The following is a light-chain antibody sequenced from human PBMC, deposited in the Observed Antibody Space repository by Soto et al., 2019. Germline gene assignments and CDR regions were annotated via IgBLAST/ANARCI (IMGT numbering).Light chain of an antibody. CDR3: QKYNSWPLT. Sequence: DIVLTQSPDTLSVSPGEIATLSCRASQSISRTLAWYQQKSGQPPRLLIYDASASATGFPARFSGSGSGTGFTLTISSLQSEDFAVYYCQKYNSWPLTFGGGSKVDIK. CDR2: DAS. V-gene: IGKV3D-15*01. J-gene: IGKJ4*01. CDR1: QSISRT.